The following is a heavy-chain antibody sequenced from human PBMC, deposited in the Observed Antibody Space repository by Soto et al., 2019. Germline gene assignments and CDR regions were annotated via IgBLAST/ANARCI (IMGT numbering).Heavy chain of an antibody. Sequence: SETLSLTCAVYGESFSDYYWSWIRQPPGKGLEWIGEINHSGSTNYNPSLKSRVTMTTATSTNTVFLELRSLKSDDTAIYYCARDRLRGYDSSGFYSWGQGTMVTVSS. CDR1: GESFSDYY. D-gene: IGHD3-22*01. V-gene: IGHV4-34*01. CDR3: ARDRLRGYDSSGFYS. CDR2: INHSGST. J-gene: IGHJ4*02.